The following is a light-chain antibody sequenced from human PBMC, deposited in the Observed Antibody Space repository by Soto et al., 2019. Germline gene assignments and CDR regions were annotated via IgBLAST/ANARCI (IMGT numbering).Light chain of an antibody. CDR2: DAY. CDR1: QGVGST. CDR3: QHYLTWPLA. J-gene: IGKJ4*01. Sequence: ELVLTQSPATLSVSPGESATLSCRASQGVGSTLAWYQKKPGRAPRLLIYDAYIRATGIPARFSGAGSGTEFTLTISRLQSDDFAVYYCQHYLTWPLAFGGGTRVEI. V-gene: IGKV3-15*01.